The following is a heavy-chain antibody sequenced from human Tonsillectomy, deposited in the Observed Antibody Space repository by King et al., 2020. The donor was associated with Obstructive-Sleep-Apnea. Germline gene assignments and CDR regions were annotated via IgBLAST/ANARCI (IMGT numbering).Heavy chain of an antibody. CDR2: IYYSGAS. V-gene: IGHV4-59*01. CDR1: GDSIRSYY. CDR3: ASYDFLSGSNRFDS. D-gene: IGHD3-3*01. J-gene: IGHJ5*01. Sequence: VQLVESGPGLVKPSETLSLTCTVSGDSIRSYYWSWIRQPPGKGLEWIGYIYYSGASNYSPSLKSRVTISVDTSKDQFSLKLTSVTAADTAVYYCASYDFLSGSNRFDSWGQGTLVTVSS.